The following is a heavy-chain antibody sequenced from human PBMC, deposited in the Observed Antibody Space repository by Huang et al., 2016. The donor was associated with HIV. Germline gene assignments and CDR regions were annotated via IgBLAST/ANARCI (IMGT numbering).Heavy chain of an antibody. CDR3: ATSYGYFPH. CDR2: INNKGSKI. V-gene: IGHV3-48*02. D-gene: IGHD5-18*01. CDR1: GFTLSAYS. J-gene: IGHJ1*01. Sequence: EVQLVESGGGLVQPGGSLTLSCAASGFTLSAYSMNWVRQTQGKGRAWVSYINNKGSKILYAESVKGRFTISRDNAKNALYLQMNSLRDDDTAVFYCATSYGYFPHWGQGTLVTVSS.